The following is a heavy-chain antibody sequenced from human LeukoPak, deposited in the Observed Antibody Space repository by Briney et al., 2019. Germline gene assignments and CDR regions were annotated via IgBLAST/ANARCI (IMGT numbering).Heavy chain of an antibody. CDR1: GFPFSSYW. V-gene: IGHV3-23*01. D-gene: IGHD4-17*01. CDR3: AKVSAARPGYGDYVSFDY. CDR2: ITGSGGST. Sequence: GGSLRLSCVASGFPFSSYWMTWVRQAPGKGLEWVSAITGSGGSTYYADSVKGRFTISRDNSKNTLYLQMNSLRAEDTAVYYCAKVSAARPGYGDYVSFDYWGQGTLVTVSS. J-gene: IGHJ4*02.